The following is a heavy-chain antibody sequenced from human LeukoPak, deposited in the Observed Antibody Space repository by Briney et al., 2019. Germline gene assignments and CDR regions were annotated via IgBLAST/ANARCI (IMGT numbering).Heavy chain of an antibody. CDR3: ARVEYSSGFNAFDI. J-gene: IGHJ3*02. CDR2: IYYSGSP. D-gene: IGHD6-19*01. V-gene: IGHV4-39*01. Sequence: SSETLSLTCTVSGGSISSSSYYWGWIRQPPGKGLEWIGSIYYSGSPYYNPSLKSRVTMSVDTSKNQLSLKLSSVTAADTAVYYCARVEYSSGFNAFDIWGQGTMVTVSS. CDR1: GGSISSSSYY.